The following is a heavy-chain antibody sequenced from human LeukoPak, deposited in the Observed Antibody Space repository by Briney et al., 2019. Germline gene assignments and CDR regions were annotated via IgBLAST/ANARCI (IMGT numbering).Heavy chain of an antibody. D-gene: IGHD2-2*01. CDR1: GFTFSSYE. CDR3: ARRYCSSTSCLLDY. Sequence: GGSLRLSCAASGFTFSSYEMNWVRQAPGKGLEWASYISSTSGSTIYYADSVKGRFTISRDNAKNSVYLQMNSLRAEDTAVYYCARRYCSSTSCLLDYWGQGTLVTVSS. CDR2: ISSTSGSTI. V-gene: IGHV3-48*03. J-gene: IGHJ4*02.